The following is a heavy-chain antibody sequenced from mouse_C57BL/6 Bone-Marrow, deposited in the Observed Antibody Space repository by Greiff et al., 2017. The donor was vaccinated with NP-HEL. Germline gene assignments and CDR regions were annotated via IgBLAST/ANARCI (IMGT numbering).Heavy chain of an antibody. J-gene: IGHJ1*03. CDR3: ARSPPLYYDYDWYFDV. CDR2: ISYSGST. V-gene: IGHV3-8*01. D-gene: IGHD2-4*01. Sequence: DVKLQESGPGLAKPSQTLSLTCSVTGYSITSDYWNWIRKFPGNKLEYMGYISYSGSTYYNPSLKSRISITRDTSKNQYYLQLNSVTTEDTATYYGARSPPLYYDYDWYFDVWGTGTTVTVSS. CDR1: GYSITSDY.